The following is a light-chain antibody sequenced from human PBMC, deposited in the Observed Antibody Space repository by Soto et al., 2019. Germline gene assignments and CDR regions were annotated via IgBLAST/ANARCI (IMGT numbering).Light chain of an antibody. CDR3: CSYAGSSTYD. CDR1: SSNIGSYNF. V-gene: IGLV2-23*01. Sequence: QSALTQPASVSGSPGQSITISCTGTSSNIGSYNFVSWYQEHPGKAPKVMIYEGNKRPSGVSNRFSGSKSGNTASLTISGLQVEDEADYYCCSYAGSSTYDFGTGTKVTVL. J-gene: IGLJ1*01. CDR2: EGN.